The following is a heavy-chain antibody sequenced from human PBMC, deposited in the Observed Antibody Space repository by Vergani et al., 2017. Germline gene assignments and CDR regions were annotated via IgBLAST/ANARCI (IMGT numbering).Heavy chain of an antibody. V-gene: IGHV4-34*01. CDR3: ARVQRQGXYYGSGRYYWRVDYGMDV. CDR1: GGSFSGYY. D-gene: IGHD3-10*01. Sequence: QVQLQQWCAGLLKPSETLSLTCAVYGGSFSGYYWSWIRQPPGKGLEWIGEINHSGSTNYNPSLKIRGTISVSTSETQFSLNLSSVTAADTAGYYCARVQRQGXYYGSGRYYWRVDYGMDVWGQGTTVTVSS. CDR2: INHSGST. J-gene: IGHJ6*02.